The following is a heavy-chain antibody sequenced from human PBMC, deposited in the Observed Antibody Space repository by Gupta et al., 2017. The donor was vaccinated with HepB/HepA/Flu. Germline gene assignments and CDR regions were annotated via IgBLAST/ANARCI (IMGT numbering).Heavy chain of an antibody. V-gene: IGHV3-74*01. CDR3: ARDHPNWGSVFPSYYMDV. Sequence: EVQLVESGGGLVQPGGSLRLSCAASGFTFSSYWMHWVRQAPGKGLVWVSRINSDGSSTSYADSVKGRFTISRDNAKNTLYLQMNSLRAEDTAVYYCARDHPNWGSVFPSYYMDVWGKGTTVTVSS. J-gene: IGHJ6*03. CDR1: GFTFSSYW. D-gene: IGHD7-27*01. CDR2: INSDGSST.